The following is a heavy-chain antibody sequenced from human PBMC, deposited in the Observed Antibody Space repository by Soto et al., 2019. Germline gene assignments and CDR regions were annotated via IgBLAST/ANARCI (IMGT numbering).Heavy chain of an antibody. D-gene: IGHD3-3*01. V-gene: IGHV3-13*01. J-gene: IGHJ4*02. Sequence: EVRLVESGGGLVQPGGSLRLSCAASGFTFSSYDMYWVRQATGKGLEWVSAIGTAGDTFYPGSVKGRFTISRENAKNSLYLQMNSLRAEDPAVYYCARGDDFWSGYFPYWGQGTLVTVSS. CDR1: GFTFSSYD. CDR2: IGTAGDT. CDR3: ARGDDFWSGYFPY.